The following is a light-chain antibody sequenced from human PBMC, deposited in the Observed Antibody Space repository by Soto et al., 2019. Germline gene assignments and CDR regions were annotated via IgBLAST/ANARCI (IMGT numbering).Light chain of an antibody. CDR3: GSWDSSLTAYV. CDR2: DDD. V-gene: IGLV1-51*01. Sequence: QSVMTQPPSVSAAPGQRVTISCSGSSSNIGGNSVSWYQQLPGTAPKLLIYDDDKRPSGIPDRFSCSKSGTSATLGITGFQTGDEADYYCGSWDSSLTAYVFGTGTKLTVL. J-gene: IGLJ1*01. CDR1: SSNIGGNS.